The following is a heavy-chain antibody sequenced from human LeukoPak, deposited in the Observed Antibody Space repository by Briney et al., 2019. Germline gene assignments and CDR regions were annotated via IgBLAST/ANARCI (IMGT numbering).Heavy chain of an antibody. CDR2: MNPNSGNT. CDR1: GYTLTSYD. D-gene: IGHD1-1*01. J-gene: IGHJ4*02. CDR3: ARGLGKAPKRRYYFDY. Sequence: ASVKVSCKASGYTLTSYDINWVRQATGQGLEWMGWMNPNSGNTGYAQKFQGRVTMTRNTSISTAYMELSSLRSEDTAVYYCARGLGKAPKRRYYFDYWGQGTLVTASS. V-gene: IGHV1-8*01.